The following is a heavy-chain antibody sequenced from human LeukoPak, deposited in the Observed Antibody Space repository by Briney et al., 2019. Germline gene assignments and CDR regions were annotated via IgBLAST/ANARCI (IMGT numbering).Heavy chain of an antibody. Sequence: ASVKVSCKASGYTFTSYYMHWVRQAPGQGLEWMGIINPSGGSTSYAQKFQGRVTMTRDMSTSTVYMELSSLRSEDTAVYYCARDGGGLTAAVAYFDYWGQGTLVTVSS. CDR1: GYTFTSYY. CDR2: INPSGGST. D-gene: IGHD6-13*01. J-gene: IGHJ4*02. V-gene: IGHV1-46*01. CDR3: ARDGGGLTAAVAYFDY.